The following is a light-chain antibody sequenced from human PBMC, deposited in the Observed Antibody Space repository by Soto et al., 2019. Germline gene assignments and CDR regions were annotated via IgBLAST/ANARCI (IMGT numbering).Light chain of an antibody. CDR3: SSYTSSSTLV. CDR1: SSDVGGYNY. Sequence: QSALTQPASVSGSPGQSITISCTGTSSDVGGYNYVSWYQQHPSKAPKLMIYDVSNRPSGVSNRFSGSKSGNTASLTISGLQAEDEADYYCSSYTSSSTLVFGTGTKLTVL. V-gene: IGLV2-14*01. CDR2: DVS. J-gene: IGLJ1*01.